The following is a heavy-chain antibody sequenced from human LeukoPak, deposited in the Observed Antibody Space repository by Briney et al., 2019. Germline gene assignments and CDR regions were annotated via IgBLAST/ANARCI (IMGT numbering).Heavy chain of an antibody. CDR3: ARLNEGFYYYYMDV. D-gene: IGHD1-1*01. CDR2: IYSGGNT. J-gene: IGHJ6*03. CDR1: GFTVSNNY. V-gene: IGHV3-66*02. Sequence: GGSLRLSCEASGFTVSNNYMTWVRQAPGKGLEWVSVIYSGGNTFDADSVKGRFTVFRDNSRNTLDLQMHSLTVGDTAVYFCARLNEGFYYYYMDVWGKGATVTVSS.